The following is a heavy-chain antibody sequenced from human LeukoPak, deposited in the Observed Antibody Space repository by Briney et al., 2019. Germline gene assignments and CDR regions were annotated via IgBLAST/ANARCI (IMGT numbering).Heavy chain of an antibody. CDR2: IYTSGST. J-gene: IGHJ4*02. Sequence: SSETLSLTCTVSGGSISSYYWSWIRQPPGKGLEWIGYIYTSGSTNYNPSLKSRVTISVDTSKNQFSLKLSSVTAADTAVYYCARDGGIAAAVDYWGQGTLVTVSS. CDR1: GGSISSYY. CDR3: ARDGGIAAAVDY. V-gene: IGHV4-4*09. D-gene: IGHD6-13*01.